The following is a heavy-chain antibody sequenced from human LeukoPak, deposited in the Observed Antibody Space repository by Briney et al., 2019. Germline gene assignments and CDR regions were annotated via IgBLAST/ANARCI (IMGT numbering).Heavy chain of an antibody. Sequence: ASVKVSCKASGYTFTSYGISWVRQAPGQGLEGMGWISAYNGNTNYAQKPQGRVTMTTDTSTSTDYMELRSLRSDDTAVYYCAREERYFDWLSGDFDYWGQGTLVTVSS. CDR3: AREERYFDWLSGDFDY. V-gene: IGHV1-18*04. CDR2: ISAYNGNT. CDR1: GYTFTSYG. D-gene: IGHD3-9*01. J-gene: IGHJ4*02.